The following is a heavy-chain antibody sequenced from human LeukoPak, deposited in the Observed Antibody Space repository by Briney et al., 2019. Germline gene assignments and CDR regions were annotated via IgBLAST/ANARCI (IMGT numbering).Heavy chain of an antibody. CDR1: GYTFTSYA. D-gene: IGHD3-22*01. J-gene: IGHJ4*02. CDR2: INPSGGST. CDR3: AREGTGAPDDSSGYYPTSFDY. V-gene: IGHV1-46*01. Sequence: GASVKVSCKASGYTFTSYAMNWVRQAPGQGLEWMGVINPSGGSTSYAQKFQGRVTMTRDMSTSTVYMELSSLRSEDTAVYYCAREGTGAPDDSSGYYPTSFDYWGQGTLVTVSS.